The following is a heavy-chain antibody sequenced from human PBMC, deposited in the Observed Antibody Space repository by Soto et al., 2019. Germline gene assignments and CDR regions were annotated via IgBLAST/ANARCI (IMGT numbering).Heavy chain of an antibody. Sequence: ETLSLTCTVSGGSISSYYWSWIRQPPGKGLEWIGYIYYSGSTNYNPSLKSRVTISVDTSKNQFSLKLSSVTAADTAVYYCARGTKDQKDDYAPGWFDPWGQGTLVTVSS. CDR1: GGSISSYY. CDR3: ARGTKDQKDDYAPGWFDP. D-gene: IGHD5-12*01. V-gene: IGHV4-59*01. CDR2: IYYSGST. J-gene: IGHJ5*02.